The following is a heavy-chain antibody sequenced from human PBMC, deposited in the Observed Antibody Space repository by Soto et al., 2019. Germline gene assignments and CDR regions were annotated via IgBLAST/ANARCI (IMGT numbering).Heavy chain of an antibody. J-gene: IGHJ4*02. D-gene: IGHD5-12*01. V-gene: IGHV3-30*03. CDR3: AEGQWAVATTPGPDY. CDR2: ISYDGSNK. CDR1: GFTFSSYG. Sequence: QVQLVESGGGVVQPGRSLRLSCAASGFTFSSYGMHWVRQAPGKGLEWVAVISYDGSNKYYADSVKGRFTISRDNSKNTLYLQMNYLRAEDTAEYYCAEGQWAVATTPGPDYWGQGTLVTVSS.